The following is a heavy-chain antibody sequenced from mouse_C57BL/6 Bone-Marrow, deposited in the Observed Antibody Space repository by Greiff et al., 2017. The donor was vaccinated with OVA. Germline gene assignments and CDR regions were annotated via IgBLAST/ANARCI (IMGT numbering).Heavy chain of an antibody. V-gene: IGHV1-85*01. CDR2: IYPRDGST. Sequence: QVQLKESGPELVKPGASVKLSCKASGYTFTSYDINWVKQRPGQGLEWIGWIYPRDGSTKYNEKFKGKATLTVDTSSSTAYMELHSLTSEDSAVYFCARRAHSNYGYFDVWGTGTTVTVSS. CDR1: GYTFTSYD. CDR3: ARRAHSNYGYFDV. D-gene: IGHD2-5*01. J-gene: IGHJ1*03.